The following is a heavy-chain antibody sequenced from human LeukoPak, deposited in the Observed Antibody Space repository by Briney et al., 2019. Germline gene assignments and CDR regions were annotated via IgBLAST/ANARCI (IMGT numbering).Heavy chain of an antibody. D-gene: IGHD1-26*01. V-gene: IGHV3-23*01. CDR3: AKDGRIVGFTSEGRDYYFDY. J-gene: IGHJ4*02. CDR2: ISGGGGGA. Sequence: PGGSLRLSGAPPGFTFTTNGMTWFRQAQGKGLEWVSAISGGGGGAYYADVVKGRFTISRDNSKNTLYLKMNSLRAEDTAVYYCAKDGRIVGFTSEGRDYYFDYWGQGTLVTVSS. CDR1: GFTFTTNG.